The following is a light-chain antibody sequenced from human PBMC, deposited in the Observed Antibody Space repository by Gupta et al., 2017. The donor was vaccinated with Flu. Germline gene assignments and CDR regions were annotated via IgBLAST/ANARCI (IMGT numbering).Light chain of an antibody. V-gene: IGLV3-21*02. CDR1: NIENKA. J-gene: IGLJ2*01. CDR2: DDS. Sequence: SYVLTQPPSVSVAPGQTARITCGGNNIENKAVHWYQLQPGQAPVLVVYDDSGRPSGTPARFSGSNSGDTATLAITRVEAGDEADDYCQVWASSPEYPKGVFGGGTKLTVL. CDR3: QVWASSPEYPKGV.